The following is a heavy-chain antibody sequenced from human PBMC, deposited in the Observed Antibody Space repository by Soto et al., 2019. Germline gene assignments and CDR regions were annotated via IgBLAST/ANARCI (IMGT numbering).Heavy chain of an antibody. J-gene: IGHJ5*02. CDR1: GFTFSSYA. CDR2: ISSNGGST. CDR3: ARSYYYGSGTSSRWFDP. Sequence: PGGSLRLSCAASGFTFSSYAMHWVREAPGKGLEYVSAISSNGGSTYYANSVKGRFTISRDNSKNTLYLQMGSLRAEDMAVYYCARSYYYGSGTSSRWFDPWGQGTLVTVSS. V-gene: IGHV3-64*01. D-gene: IGHD3-10*01.